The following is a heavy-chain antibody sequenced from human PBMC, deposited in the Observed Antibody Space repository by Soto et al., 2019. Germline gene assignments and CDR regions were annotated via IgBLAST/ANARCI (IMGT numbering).Heavy chain of an antibody. CDR3: AIDVDTAMVTIY. CDR2: ISSSGSTI. J-gene: IGHJ4*02. CDR1: GFTFSDYY. V-gene: IGHV3-11*01. Sequence: PGGSLRLSCAASGFTFSDYYMSWIRQAPGKGLEWVSYISSSGSTIYYADSVKGRFTISRDNAKNSLYLQMNSPRAEDTAVYYCAIDVDTAMVTIYWGQGTLVTVSS. D-gene: IGHD5-18*01.